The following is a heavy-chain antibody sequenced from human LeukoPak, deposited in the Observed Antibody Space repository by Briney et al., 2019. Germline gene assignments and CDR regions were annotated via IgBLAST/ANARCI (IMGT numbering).Heavy chain of an antibody. CDR1: GFTFSSYE. CDR3: ARDSGYCSGGTCRSDASDI. Sequence: GGSLRLSCAASGFTFSSYEMNWVRQAPGKGLEWVSSITSISNYISYADSVKGRFTVSRDNPKNSLYLQMNSLRAEDTAVYYCARDSGYCSGGTCRSDASDIWGQGTMVTVSS. D-gene: IGHD2-15*01. J-gene: IGHJ3*02. CDR2: ITSISNYI. V-gene: IGHV3-21*01.